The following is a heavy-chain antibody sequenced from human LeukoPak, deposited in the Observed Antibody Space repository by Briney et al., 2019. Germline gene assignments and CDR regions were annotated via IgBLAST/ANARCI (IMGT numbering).Heavy chain of an antibody. Sequence: GGSLRLSCAASGFTFSSYWMNWVRQAPGKGLVWVSRIASDGSSTTYADSVKGRFSISRDNAKNSLYLQMNSLRAEDTAVYYCARGGDTFDYWGQGTLVTVSS. D-gene: IGHD2-21*01. CDR2: IASDGSST. V-gene: IGHV3-74*01. CDR1: GFTFSSYW. CDR3: ARGGDTFDY. J-gene: IGHJ4*02.